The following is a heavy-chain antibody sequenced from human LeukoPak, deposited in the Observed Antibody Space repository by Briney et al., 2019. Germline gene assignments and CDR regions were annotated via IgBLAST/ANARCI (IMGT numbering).Heavy chain of an antibody. CDR2: IHYSGTT. Sequence: SETLSLTCTVSGDSINNYYWAWIRQPPGKGLQWIGYIHYSGTTYYNPSLKSRVTISVDSSRTQFSLKLSSMTAADTAVYYCARDSRGGGPDFDYWGQGTLVTVSS. D-gene: IGHD3-16*01. CDR3: ARDSRGGGPDFDY. J-gene: IGHJ4*02. CDR1: GDSINNYY. V-gene: IGHV4-59*01.